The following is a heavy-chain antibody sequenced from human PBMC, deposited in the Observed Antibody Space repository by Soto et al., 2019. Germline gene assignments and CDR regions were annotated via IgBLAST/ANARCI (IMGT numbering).Heavy chain of an antibody. D-gene: IGHD6-13*01. CDR3: ARYRREAVAGYTLDN. CDR2: VYNSGST. J-gene: IGHJ4*02. CDR1: GFSLSTSGVG. V-gene: IGHV4-61*05. Sequence: SGPTLVNPTQTLTLTCTFSGFSLSTSGVGVGWIRQPPGKGLEWIGYVYNSGSTNYNPSLKSRVTISEDTSKSQFSLKVNSMTAADTAVYYCARYRREAVAGYTLDNWGQGILVTVSS.